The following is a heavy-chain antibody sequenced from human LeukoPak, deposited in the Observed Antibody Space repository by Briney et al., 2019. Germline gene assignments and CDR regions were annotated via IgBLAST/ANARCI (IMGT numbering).Heavy chain of an antibody. CDR3: ARGGGLDV. J-gene: IGHJ6*02. CDR1: GFTVSRNY. V-gene: IGHV3-7*03. D-gene: IGHD3-16*01. Sequence: LGGSLRLSCAASGFTVSRNYMTWVRQAPGKGLEWVASINHNGNVNYYVDSVKGRFTISRDNAKNSLYLQMSNLRAEDTAVYFCARGGGLDVWGQGATVTVSS. CDR2: INHNGNVN.